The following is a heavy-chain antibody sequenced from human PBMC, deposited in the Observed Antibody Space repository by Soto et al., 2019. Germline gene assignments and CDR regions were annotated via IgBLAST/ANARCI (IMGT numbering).Heavy chain of an antibody. CDR2: ISGSGGST. D-gene: IGHD5-18*01. V-gene: IGHV3-23*01. CDR1: GFTFSGYV. Sequence: GGSLRLSCAASGFTFSGYVMSWVRQAPGKGLEWVSAISGSGGSTYYADSVKGRFTISRDNSKNTLYLQMNSLRAEDTAIYYCAKSKNAYTYGCFAYWGQGTLVTVSS. J-gene: IGHJ4*02. CDR3: AKSKNAYTYGCFAY.